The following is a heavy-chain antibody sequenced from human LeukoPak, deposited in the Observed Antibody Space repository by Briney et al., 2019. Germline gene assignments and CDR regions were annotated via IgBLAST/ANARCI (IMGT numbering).Heavy chain of an antibody. J-gene: IGHJ6*03. CDR1: GGSFSGYY. CDR2: INHSGST. Sequence: SGTLSLTCAVYGGSFSGYYWSWIRQPPGKGLEWIGEINHSGSTNYNPSLKSRVTISVDTSKNQFSLKLSSVTAADTAVYYCARGHIAAAGTIYYMDVWGKGTTVTVSS. CDR3: ARGHIAAAGTIYYMDV. D-gene: IGHD6-13*01. V-gene: IGHV4-34*01.